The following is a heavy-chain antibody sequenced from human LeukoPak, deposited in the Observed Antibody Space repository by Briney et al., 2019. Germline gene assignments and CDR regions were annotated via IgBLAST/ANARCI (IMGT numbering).Heavy chain of an antibody. D-gene: IGHD3-3*01. CDR2: INPNSGGT. J-gene: IGHJ4*02. CDR1: GYTFTGYY. V-gene: IGHV1-2*06. Sequence: ASVNVSCKASGYTFTGYYMHWVRQAPGQGLEWMGRINPNSGGTNYAQKFQGRVTMTRDTSISTAYMELSRLRSDDTAVYYCARRAYADFWSGYPIDYWGQGTLVTVSS. CDR3: ARRAYADFWSGYPIDY.